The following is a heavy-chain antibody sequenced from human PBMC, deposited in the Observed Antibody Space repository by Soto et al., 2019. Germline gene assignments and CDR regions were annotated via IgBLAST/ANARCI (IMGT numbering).Heavy chain of an antibody. CDR3: ARVLRGYSYYYYYGMDV. CDR1: GYTFTSYY. Sequence: ASVKVSCKASGYTFTSYYMHWVRQAPGQGLEWMGIINPSGGSTSYAQKFQGRVTMTRDTSTSTVYMELSSLRSEDTAVYYCARVLRGYSYYYYYGMDVWGQGTTVTVSS. D-gene: IGHD5-18*01. J-gene: IGHJ6*02. V-gene: IGHV1-46*01. CDR2: INPSGGST.